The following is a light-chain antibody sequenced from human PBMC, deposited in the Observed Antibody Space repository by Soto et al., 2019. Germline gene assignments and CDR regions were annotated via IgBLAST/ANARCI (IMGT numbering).Light chain of an antibody. Sequence: MQVAQAASTMSENLGDTVTFTCRASQSVSGWLAWYQQKPGEAPKLLIYDASALPRGVPSRFSGSGSGTKFTLTIASLQPDDFATYYCQQYETFSGTFGPRTKV. CDR1: QSVSGW. CDR3: QQYETFSGT. V-gene: IGKV1-5*01. CDR2: DAS. J-gene: IGKJ1*01.